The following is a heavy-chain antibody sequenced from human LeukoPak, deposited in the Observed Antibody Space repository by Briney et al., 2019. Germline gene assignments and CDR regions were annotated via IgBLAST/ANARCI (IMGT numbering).Heavy chain of an antibody. CDR2: INTNTGNP. V-gene: IGHV7-4-1*02. J-gene: IGHJ4*02. CDR3: ARPKIMGPTSNDF. D-gene: IGHD1-26*01. Sequence: ASVKVSCKASGYTFTSYAMNWVRQAPGQGLEWMGWINTNTGNPTYARGFTGRFVFSLDASVSTAYLQINSLKAEDTAVYFCARPKIMGPTSNDFWGQGTLVTVSS. CDR1: GYTFTSYA.